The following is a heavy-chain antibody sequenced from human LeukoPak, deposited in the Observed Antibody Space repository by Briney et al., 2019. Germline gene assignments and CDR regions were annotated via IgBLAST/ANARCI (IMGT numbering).Heavy chain of an antibody. CDR1: GFTFSSYA. V-gene: IGHV3-23*01. CDR3: AKVPYGAAAGMGLLDY. J-gene: IGHJ4*02. D-gene: IGHD6-13*01. Sequence: GGSLRLSCAASGFTFSSYAMSWVRQAPGKGLEWVSAISGSGGSTYYADSVKGRFTISRDNSKNTLYLQMNSLRAEDMAVYYCAKVPYGAAAGMGLLDYWGQGTLVTVSS. CDR2: ISGSGGST.